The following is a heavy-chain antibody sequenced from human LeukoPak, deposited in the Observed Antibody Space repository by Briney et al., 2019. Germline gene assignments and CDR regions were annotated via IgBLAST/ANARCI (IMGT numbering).Heavy chain of an antibody. CDR1: ELSFSTKW. V-gene: IGHV3-7*01. CDR2: MDQDGSAR. D-gene: IGHD1-1*01. J-gene: IGHJ4*02. Sequence: GGSLRLSCVASELSFSTKWMSWVRQAPGKGLEWVAGMDQDGSARHYLDSVKGRFTISRDNAKNSLFLQMNSLRADDTAVYYCASPLDSATRWNYWGQGILVTVSS. CDR3: ASPLDSATRWNY.